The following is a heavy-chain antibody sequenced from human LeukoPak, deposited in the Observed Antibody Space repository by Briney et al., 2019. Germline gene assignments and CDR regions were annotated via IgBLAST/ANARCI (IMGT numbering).Heavy chain of an antibody. D-gene: IGHD3-16*01. Sequence: PSETMSLAWAVYGGSFSGYYWSWIRQPPGKGLEWIGEINHSGSTNYNPSLKSRVSISVDTSKNQFSLKLRSVTAADTAVSYCAGLDRWRYYYMDVWGKGTTVTVSS. CDR2: INHSGST. CDR1: GGSFSGYY. V-gene: IGHV4-34*01. J-gene: IGHJ6*03. CDR3: AGLDRWRYYYMDV.